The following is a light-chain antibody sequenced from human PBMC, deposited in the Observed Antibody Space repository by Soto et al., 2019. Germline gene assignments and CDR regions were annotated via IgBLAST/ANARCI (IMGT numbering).Light chain of an antibody. Sequence: EIVLTQSPATLSLSPGERATLSCRASPSVTNYLAWYQQKPGQPPRLLIYGAFNRAAGIPARFSGSGSGTALTPTISSLEPEDSAVYYCQQRNIWPPVTFGQGTRLEIK. CDR3: QQRNIWPPVT. CDR2: GAF. V-gene: IGKV3-11*01. CDR1: PSVTNY. J-gene: IGKJ5*01.